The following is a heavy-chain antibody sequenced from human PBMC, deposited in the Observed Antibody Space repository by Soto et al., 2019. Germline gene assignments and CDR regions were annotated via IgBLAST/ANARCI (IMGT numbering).Heavy chain of an antibody. Sequence: ESLKISCKASGYRFTSYWIGWVRQLPGKGLEWMRIIYPGDSDTRYSPSFQGQVTISADKSISTAYLQWSSLKASDTAMYYCVTFGVDTDYYYYYGMDVWGQGTTVTVSS. CDR2: IYPGDSDT. CDR1: GYRFTSYW. D-gene: IGHD3-3*01. J-gene: IGHJ6*02. CDR3: VTFGVDTDYYYYYGMDV. V-gene: IGHV5-51*01.